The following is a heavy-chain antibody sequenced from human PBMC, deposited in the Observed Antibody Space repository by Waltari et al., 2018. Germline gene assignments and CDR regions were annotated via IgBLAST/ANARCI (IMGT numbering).Heavy chain of an antibody. CDR1: GDSLMYNLYY. V-gene: IGHV4-61*05. J-gene: IGHJ4*02. CDR3: ARSGGKQVYFDY. Sequence: QPQLQESGPRLVKPSETLSLTCSVSGDSLMYNLYYWGWIRQPPGKGLEWIGYIYYRGSTNSNPSLKSRVTISVDTSKNLFALKLSSVTAADTAVYYCARSGGKQVYFDYWGQGTLVTVSS. CDR2: IYYRGST.